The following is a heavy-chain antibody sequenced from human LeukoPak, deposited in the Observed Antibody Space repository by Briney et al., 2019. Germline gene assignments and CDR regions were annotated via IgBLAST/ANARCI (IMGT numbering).Heavy chain of an antibody. Sequence: GGSLRLSCAASGFTFSSSAMSWVRQAPGKGLEWVSAISGSGDTTYYADSVRGRFTISRDNSKNTLYLQMSSLRAEDTAVYYCAKDGYGSGSYFFYYYGMDVWGQGTTVTVSS. CDR1: GFTFSSSA. J-gene: IGHJ6*02. CDR2: ISGSGDTT. CDR3: AKDGYGSGSYFFYYYGMDV. V-gene: IGHV3-23*01. D-gene: IGHD1-26*01.